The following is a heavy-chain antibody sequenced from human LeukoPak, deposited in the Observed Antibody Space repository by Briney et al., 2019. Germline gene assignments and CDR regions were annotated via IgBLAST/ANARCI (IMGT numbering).Heavy chain of an antibody. D-gene: IGHD3-10*01. V-gene: IGHV4-59*08. J-gene: IGHJ3*02. CDR3: ARRTTLLWFGEYDAFDI. CDR1: GGSISSYY. CDR2: IYSSGST. Sequence: SETLSLTCTVSGGSISSYYWSWIRQPPGKGLEWIGYIYSSGSTNYNPSLKSRVTISVDTSKNQFSLKLSSVTAADTAVYYCARRTTLLWFGEYDAFDIWGQGTMVTVSS.